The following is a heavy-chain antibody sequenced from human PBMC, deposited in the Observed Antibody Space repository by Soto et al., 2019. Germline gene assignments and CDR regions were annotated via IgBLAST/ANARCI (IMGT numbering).Heavy chain of an antibody. Sequence: ASVKVSFKASGYTFTGYYMHWVRQAPGQGLEWMGWINPNSGGTNYAQKFQGRVTMTRDTSISTAYMELSRLRSDGTAVYYCARDLRYFDWLPYYWGQGTLVTVSS. J-gene: IGHJ4*02. V-gene: IGHV1-2*02. CDR1: GYTFTGYY. CDR2: INPNSGGT. CDR3: ARDLRYFDWLPYY. D-gene: IGHD3-9*01.